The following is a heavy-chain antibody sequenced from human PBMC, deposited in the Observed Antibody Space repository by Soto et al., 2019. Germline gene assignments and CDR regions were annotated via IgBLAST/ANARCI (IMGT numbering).Heavy chain of an antibody. CDR1: WGTLNSYA. V-gene: IGHV1-69*01. Sequence: VEVSRKGFWGTLNSYAISWVGQGPGQRVEWVGGIIPIVGSANYAQKFQGRVTITADESTSTAYMELSSLRSEDTAVYYCARSQGSSTSLEIYYYYYGMDVWGQGTTVTVSS. D-gene: IGHD2-2*01. J-gene: IGHJ6*02. CDR2: IIPIVGSA. CDR3: ARSQGSSTSLEIYYYYYGMDV.